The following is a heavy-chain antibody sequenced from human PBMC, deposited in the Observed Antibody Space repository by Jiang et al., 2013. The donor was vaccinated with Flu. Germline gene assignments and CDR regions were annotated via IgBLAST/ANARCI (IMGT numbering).Heavy chain of an antibody. J-gene: IGHJ4*02. CDR1: GDSVSSKSVA. Sequence: QTLSLTCAISGDSVSSKSVAWNWVRQSPSRGLEWLGRTYYRSRWKNDYALSVKSRIIINPDTSKNQFSLQLNSVTPEDTAIYYCARITGGTPDYWGQGTLVTVSS. D-gene: IGHD2-8*02. V-gene: IGHV6-1*01. CDR2: TYYRSRWKN. CDR3: ARITGGTPDY.